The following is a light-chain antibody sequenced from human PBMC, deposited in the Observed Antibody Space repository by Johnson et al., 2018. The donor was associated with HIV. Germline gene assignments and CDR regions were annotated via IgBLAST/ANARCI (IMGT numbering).Light chain of an antibody. CDR3: GTWDSSPSARGYV. CDR2: DNN. CDR1: SSNIGRNY. Sequence: QSVLTQPPSVSAAPGQKVTISCSGSSSNIGRNYVSWYQQLPGTAPKLLIFDNNKRPSGIPDRFSGSKSGTSATLGITGLQTGDEADYYCGTWDSSPSARGYVFGTGTKVTVL. V-gene: IGLV1-51*01. J-gene: IGLJ1*01.